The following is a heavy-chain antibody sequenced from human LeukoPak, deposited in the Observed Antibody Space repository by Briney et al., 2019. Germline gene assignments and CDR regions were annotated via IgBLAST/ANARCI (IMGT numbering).Heavy chain of an antibody. V-gene: IGHV4-39*07. CDR2: IYYSGST. D-gene: IGHD3-22*01. CDR1: GGSISSSSYY. CDR3: AQYYDSSGRAGLDAFDI. J-gene: IGHJ3*02. Sequence: PSETLSLTCTVSGGSISSSSYYWGWIRQPPGKGLEWIGSIYYSGSTYYNPSLKSRVTISVDTSKNQFSLKLSSVTAADTAVYYCAQYYDSSGRAGLDAFDIWGQGTMVTVSS.